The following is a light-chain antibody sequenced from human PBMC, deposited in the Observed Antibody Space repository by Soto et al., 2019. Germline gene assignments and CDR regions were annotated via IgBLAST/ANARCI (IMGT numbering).Light chain of an antibody. CDR2: AAS. V-gene: IGKV1-39*01. J-gene: IGKJ1*01. CDR3: QQSYNTPRT. Sequence: DIQMTQSPSSLSASVGDRVTITCRASQSISSYLNWYQQKPGKAPKILIYAASSLQSGVPSRFSGSGSGTDFTLTISSLQPEDFETYYCQQSYNTPRTFGQGTKVEI. CDR1: QSISSY.